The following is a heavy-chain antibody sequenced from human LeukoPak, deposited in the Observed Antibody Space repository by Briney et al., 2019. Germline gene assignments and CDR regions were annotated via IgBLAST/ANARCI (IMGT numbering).Heavy chain of an antibody. CDR2: IKQDGSEK. J-gene: IGHJ4*02. CDR1: GFTFSSYW. Sequence: GGSLRLSCAASGFTFSSYWISWVRQAPGKGLEWVANIKQDGSEKYYVDSVKGRFTISRDNAKNSLYLQMNSLRAEDTAVYYCARERGGASNYWGQGTLVTVSS. V-gene: IGHV3-7*03. D-gene: IGHD1-26*01. CDR3: ARERGGASNY.